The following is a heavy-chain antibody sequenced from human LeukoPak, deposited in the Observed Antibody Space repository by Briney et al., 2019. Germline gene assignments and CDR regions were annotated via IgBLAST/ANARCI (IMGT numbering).Heavy chain of an antibody. CDR2: ISYDGSNK. J-gene: IGHJ4*02. V-gene: IGHV3-30-3*01. CDR1: GFTFSSYA. D-gene: IGHD3-10*01. Sequence: GGSLRLSCAASGFTFSSYAMHWVRQAPGKGLEWVAVISYDGSNKYYADPVKGRFTISRDNSKNTLYLQMNSLRAEDTAVYYCARDRHYYGSGPAGYWGQGTLVTVSS. CDR3: ARDRHYYGSGPAGY.